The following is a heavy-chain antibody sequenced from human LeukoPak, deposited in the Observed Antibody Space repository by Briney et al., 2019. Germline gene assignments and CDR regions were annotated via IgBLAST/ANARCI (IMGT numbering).Heavy chain of an antibody. Sequence: KPSETLSLTCPVSGGSISSYYWSWIRQPPGKGLEWIGYIYYSGSTNYNPSLKSRVTISVDTSKNQFSLKLSSVTAADTAVYYCARGLLDGYTHPAAFDIWGQGTMVTVSS. D-gene: IGHD5-24*01. CDR2: IYYSGST. CDR3: ARGLLDGYTHPAAFDI. CDR1: GGSISSYY. V-gene: IGHV4-59*01. J-gene: IGHJ3*02.